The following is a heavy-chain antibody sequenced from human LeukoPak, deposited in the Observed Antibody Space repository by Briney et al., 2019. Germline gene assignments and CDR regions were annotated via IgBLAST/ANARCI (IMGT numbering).Heavy chain of an antibody. CDR3: ARYPGTNYGMDV. D-gene: IGHD1-1*01. CDR1: GASISRYY. J-gene: IGHJ6*02. CDR2: ISYSGST. Sequence: SETLSLTCTVSGASISRYYWSWIRQPPGKGLEWIAYISYSGSTNYNPSLKSRVTIPVDTSKNQFSLKLSSVTAADTAVYYCARYPGTNYGMDVWGQGTTVTVSS. V-gene: IGHV4-59*01.